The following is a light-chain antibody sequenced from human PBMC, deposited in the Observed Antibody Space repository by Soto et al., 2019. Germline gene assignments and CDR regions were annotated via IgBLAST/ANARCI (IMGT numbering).Light chain of an antibody. Sequence: EMVMTQSPATLSVSPGEGATLSCRASQSVGNSLAWYQQKPGQAPRLLIFGASTRVTGIPARFSGSGSGTQFTLTINSMQLEDFGIYYCVRYNNGPEYTFGQGTKLEI. J-gene: IGKJ2*01. CDR2: GAS. V-gene: IGKV3-15*01. CDR3: VRYNNGPEYT. CDR1: QSVGNS.